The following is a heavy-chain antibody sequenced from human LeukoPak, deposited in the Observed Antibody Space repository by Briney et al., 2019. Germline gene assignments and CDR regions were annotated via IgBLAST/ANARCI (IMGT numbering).Heavy chain of an antibody. D-gene: IGHD6-19*01. Sequence: SETLSLTCAVYGGSFSGYYWSWIRQPPGKGLEWIGEINHSGSTNYNPSLKSRVTISVDTSKNQFSLKLSSVTAADTAVYYCTRWSSGSYYFDSWGQGTLVTVSS. CDR1: GGSFSGYY. V-gene: IGHV4-34*01. J-gene: IGHJ4*02. CDR3: TRWSSGSYYFDS. CDR2: INHSGST.